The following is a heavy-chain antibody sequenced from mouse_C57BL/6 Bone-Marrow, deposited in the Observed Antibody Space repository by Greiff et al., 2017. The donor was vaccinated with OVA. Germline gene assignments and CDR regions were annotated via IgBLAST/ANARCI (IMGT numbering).Heavy chain of an antibody. CDR2: ISHLAYSI. Sequence: EVKLVESGGGLVQPGGSLKLSCAASGFTFSDYGMAWVRQAPRKGPEWVAFISHLAYSIYYADTVTGRFTISRENASNTLYLELSSLRSEVTAMYYGAKPLYRNYVDYAMDYWGQGTTVTVSS. CDR3: AKPLYRNYVDYAMDY. J-gene: IGHJ4*01. V-gene: IGHV5-15*01. D-gene: IGHD2-5*01. CDR1: GFTFSDYG.